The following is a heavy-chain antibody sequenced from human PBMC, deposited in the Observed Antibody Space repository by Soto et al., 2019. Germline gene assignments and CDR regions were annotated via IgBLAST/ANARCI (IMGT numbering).Heavy chain of an antibody. CDR2: IRQDGGEE. J-gene: IGHJ3*02. Sequence: EVQLVESGGGLVQPGGSLRLSCAASGLSFSSHWMSWVRQAPGRGLEWVANIRQDGGEEQYSDSVKGRFTLSRDNAKNSLYLQMNGLRVDDTAVYYCAKSDGYSFDIRGQGTMVTVSS. CDR1: GLSFSSHW. CDR3: AKSDGYSFDI. V-gene: IGHV3-7*01. D-gene: IGHD5-18*01.